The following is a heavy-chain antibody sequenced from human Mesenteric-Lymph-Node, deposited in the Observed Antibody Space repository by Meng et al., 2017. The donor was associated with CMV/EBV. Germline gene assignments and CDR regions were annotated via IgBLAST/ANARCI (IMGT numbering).Heavy chain of an antibody. V-gene: IGHV4-34*01. CDR3: ARPDYINYYFEF. Sequence: CAVYGSSFSGFYWSWIRQPPGKGLEWIGEINHSGSTNSNPSLKSRVTISVDTSKNQFSLKLNSVTAADTAVYYCARPDYINYYFEFWGQGTLVTVSS. J-gene: IGHJ4*02. CDR2: INHSGST. D-gene: IGHD4-11*01. CDR1: GSSFSGFY.